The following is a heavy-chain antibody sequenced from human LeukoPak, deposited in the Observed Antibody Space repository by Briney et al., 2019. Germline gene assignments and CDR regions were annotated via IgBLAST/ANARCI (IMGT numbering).Heavy chain of an antibody. V-gene: IGHV3-23*01. J-gene: IGHJ4*02. CDR2: ISGSGDST. CDR1: GFTFSSYG. CDR3: AKAGAVVVVAAKYFDY. Sequence: GGSLRLSCAASGFTFSSYGMSWVRQAPGKGLKWVSAISGSGDSTYYADSVKGRFTISRDNSKNTLYLQMNSLRAEDTAVYYCAKAGAVVVVAAKYFDYWGQGTLVTVSS. D-gene: IGHD2-15*01.